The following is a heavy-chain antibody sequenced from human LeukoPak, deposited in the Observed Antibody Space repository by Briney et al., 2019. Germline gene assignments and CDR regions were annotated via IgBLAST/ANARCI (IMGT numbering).Heavy chain of an antibody. CDR1: GFTLSSYW. D-gene: IGHD2-15*01. CDR2: IKQEGSEK. CDR3: AREKPVDPYCSGGSCYGLYYFDY. Sequence: GGSLRLPCAASGFTLSSYWMSWARQALGKGLEWVANIKQEGSEKYYVDSVKGRFTISRDNAKNSLYLQMNSLRAEDTAVYYCAREKPVDPYCSGGSCYGLYYFDYWGQGTLVTVSS. J-gene: IGHJ4*02. V-gene: IGHV3-7*03.